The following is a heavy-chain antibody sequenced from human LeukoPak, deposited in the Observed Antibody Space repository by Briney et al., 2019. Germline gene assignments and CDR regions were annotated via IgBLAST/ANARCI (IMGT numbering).Heavy chain of an antibody. Sequence: SETLSLTCTVSGGSISSYYWSWIRQPPGKGLEWIGYIYYSGSTNYNPSLKSRVTISVDTSKNQFSLKLSSVTAADTAVYYCARGKDRCSGGSCYWGYNWFDPWGQGTLVTVSS. V-gene: IGHV4-59*01. CDR3: ARGKDRCSGGSCYWGYNWFDP. CDR1: GGSISSYY. CDR2: IYYSGST. D-gene: IGHD2-15*01. J-gene: IGHJ5*02.